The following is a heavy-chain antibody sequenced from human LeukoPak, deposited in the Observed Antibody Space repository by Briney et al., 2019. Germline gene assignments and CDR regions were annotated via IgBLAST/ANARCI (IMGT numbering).Heavy chain of an antibody. Sequence: GGSLRLSCAASGFTFDDYAMHWVRQAPGKGLEGVAGISWNRGSKDYADSVKGRFTISRDNAKNTLYLQMNSLRAEDTALYYCEKATGRMFRRVTEFDYWGQGTLVTVSS. CDR3: EKATGRMFRRVTEFDY. D-gene: IGHD3-10*01. V-gene: IGHV3-9*01. CDR2: ISWNRGSK. J-gene: IGHJ4*02. CDR1: GFTFDDYA.